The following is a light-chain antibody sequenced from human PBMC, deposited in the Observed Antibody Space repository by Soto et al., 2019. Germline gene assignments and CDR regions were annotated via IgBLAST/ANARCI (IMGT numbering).Light chain of an antibody. CDR1: SSDVGSYNR. J-gene: IGLJ1*01. Sequence: QSVLTQPPSVSRSPGQSVTISCTGTSSDVGSYNRVSWYQQSPGTAPKLMIYGVTNRPSGVPDRFSGSKSGNTASLTISGLQAEDEADYYCSSYTSRSTYVFGTGTKVTV. V-gene: IGLV2-18*02. CDR2: GVT. CDR3: SSYTSRSTYV.